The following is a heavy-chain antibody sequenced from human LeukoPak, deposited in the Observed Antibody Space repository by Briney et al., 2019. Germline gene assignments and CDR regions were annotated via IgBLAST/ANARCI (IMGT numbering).Heavy chain of an antibody. CDR1: GFTFSSYG. CDR3: AKDIDGAPNPDY. Sequence: GGSLRLSCAASGFTFSSYGMHWVRQALGKGLEWVSAISGSGGSTYYADSVKGRFTISRDNSKNTLYLQMNSLRAEDTAVYYCAKDIDGAPNPDYWGQGTLVTVSS. J-gene: IGHJ4*02. D-gene: IGHD3-16*01. V-gene: IGHV3-23*01. CDR2: ISGSGGST.